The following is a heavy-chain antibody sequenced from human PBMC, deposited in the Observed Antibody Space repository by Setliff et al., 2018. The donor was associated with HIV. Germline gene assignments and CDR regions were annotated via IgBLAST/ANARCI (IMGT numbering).Heavy chain of an antibody. CDR2: IYPNTGGT. D-gene: IGHD3-22*01. J-gene: IGHJ6*02. CDR1: GYTFTEYY. Sequence: ASVKVSCKASGYTFTEYYIHWVRQAPGQGLEWMGWIYPNTGGTNYAQKLQGRVTMTPDTSTSTAYMELRSLRSDDTAVYYCAREIGDYYDSSGYYPPTDYYYGMDVWGQGTTVTVSS. V-gene: IGHV1-2*02. CDR3: AREIGDYYDSSGYYPPTDYYYGMDV.